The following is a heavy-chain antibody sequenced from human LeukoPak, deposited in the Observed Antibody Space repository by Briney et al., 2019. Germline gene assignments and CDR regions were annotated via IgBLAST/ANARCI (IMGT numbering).Heavy chain of an antibody. CDR1: GDSITNYY. V-gene: IGHV4-59*01. Sequence: SETLSLTCTVSGDSITNYYWSWIRHSPGKGLESIGFIHHSGSANYNPSLKSRVTTSVDTSKNQFSLKMSSVTAADTAVYHCARARRVAVRGLYFDFWGQGALVTVSS. CDR2: IHHSGSA. J-gene: IGHJ4*02. D-gene: IGHD3-10*02. CDR3: ARARRVAVRGLYFDF.